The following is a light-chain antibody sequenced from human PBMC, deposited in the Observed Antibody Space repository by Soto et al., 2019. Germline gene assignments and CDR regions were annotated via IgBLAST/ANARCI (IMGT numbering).Light chain of an antibody. V-gene: IGLV2-23*02. J-gene: IGLJ1*01. Sequence: QSVLTQPASVSGSPGQSITISCTGTSSDVGTYILVSWYQQHPGNAPQLMIYEVNKRPSGVSDRFSGSKSGNTASLTISGLQAEDEADYYCCGYAGSHNYVFGNGTKVTVL. CDR2: EVN. CDR1: SSDVGTYIL. CDR3: CGYAGSHNYV.